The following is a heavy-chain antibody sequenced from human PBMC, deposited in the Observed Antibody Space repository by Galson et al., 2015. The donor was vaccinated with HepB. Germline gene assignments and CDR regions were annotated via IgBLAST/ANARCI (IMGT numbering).Heavy chain of an antibody. CDR1: GYTFTSYA. V-gene: IGHV1-3*01. J-gene: IGHJ6*02. D-gene: IGHD3-10*01. Sequence: SVKVSCKASGYTFTSYAIHWVRQAPGQRLEWLGWLNGVNGNTKYSQKFQGRVTITRDTSASTAYMKGNSLRSEDTAVYYCARALVRVVRGVIFYYGMDVWGQGTTVTVSS. CDR2: LNGVNGNT. CDR3: ARALVRVVRGVIFYYGMDV.